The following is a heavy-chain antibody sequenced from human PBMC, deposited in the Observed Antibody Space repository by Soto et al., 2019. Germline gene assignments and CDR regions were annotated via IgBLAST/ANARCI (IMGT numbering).Heavy chain of an antibody. CDR3: VKEGRNWGRDFDF. CDR2: TWHYESQK. CDR1: GFSFRNYG. J-gene: IGHJ4*02. D-gene: IGHD7-27*01. V-gene: IGHV3-33*06. Sequence: QVQLVESGGGVVQPGTSLRLSCEASGFSFRNYGMHWSRQAPGKGLEWVAITWHYESQKYYADSVNGRFTVSRDNSRNIWYLQMTSLRVEDTAVYYCVKEGRNWGRDFDFWGQGTLVFVSS.